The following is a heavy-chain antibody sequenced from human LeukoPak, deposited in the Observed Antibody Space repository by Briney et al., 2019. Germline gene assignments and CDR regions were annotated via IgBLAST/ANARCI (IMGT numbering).Heavy chain of an antibody. D-gene: IGHD3-16*01. J-gene: IGHJ6*03. CDR2: INHSGST. CDR3: ARDSMITFGGTHYMDV. V-gene: IGHV4-34*01. Sequence: SETLSLTCAVYGGSFSGYYWSWIRQPPGKGLEWIGEINHSGSTNYNPSLKSRVTVSVDTSKNQFSLKLSSVTTADTAVYYCARDSMITFGGTHYMDVWGKGTTVTVSS. CDR1: GGSFSGYY.